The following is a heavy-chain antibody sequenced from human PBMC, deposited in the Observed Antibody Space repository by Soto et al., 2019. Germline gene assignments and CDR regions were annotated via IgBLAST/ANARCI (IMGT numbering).Heavy chain of an antibody. V-gene: IGHV5-51*01. D-gene: IGHD2-2*01. CDR2: IYPGDSDT. J-gene: IGHJ6*03. CDR3: ARHFSSSPTERGCSSTSCYANYYYYYMDV. Sequence: PGESLKISCKGSGYSFTSYWISWVRQMPGKGLEWMGIIYPGDSDTRYSPSFQGQVTISADKSISTAYLQWSSLKASDTAMYYCARHFSSSPTERGCSSTSCYANYYYYYMDVWGKGTTVTVSS. CDR1: GYSFTSYW.